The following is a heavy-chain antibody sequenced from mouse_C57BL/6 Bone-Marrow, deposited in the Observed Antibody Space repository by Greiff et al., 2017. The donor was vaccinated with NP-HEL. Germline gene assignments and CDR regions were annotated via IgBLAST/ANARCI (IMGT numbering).Heavy chain of an antibody. CDR2: ISGGGGNT. D-gene: IGHD1-1*01. CDR3: ARHYYGSQGY. V-gene: IGHV5-9*01. Sequence: EVMLVESGGGLVKPGGSLKLSCAASGFTFSSYTMSWVRQTPEKRLEWVATISGGGGNTYYPDSVKGRFTISRDNAKNTLYLQLSSLRSEDTALYYCARHYYGSQGYWGQGTTLTVSS. CDR1: GFTFSSYT. J-gene: IGHJ2*01.